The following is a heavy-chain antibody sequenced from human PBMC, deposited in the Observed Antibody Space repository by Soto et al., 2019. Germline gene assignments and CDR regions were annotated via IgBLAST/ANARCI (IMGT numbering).Heavy chain of an antibody. CDR2: IYPDDSDT. CDR1: GYSFTTYW. J-gene: IGHJ6*02. Sequence: EVQLVQSGAAVKKPGESLKISCQGSGYSFTTYWIAWVRQMPGKGLEWMGIIYPDDSDTRYGPSFQGQVTISVDKSLTTADLQCSSLKASDTARYYCAIQQGIYGMDVWGQGTTVSVSS. CDR3: AIQQGIYGMDV. V-gene: IGHV5-51*01.